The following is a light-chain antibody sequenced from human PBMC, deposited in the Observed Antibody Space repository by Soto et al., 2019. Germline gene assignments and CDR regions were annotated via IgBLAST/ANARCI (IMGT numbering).Light chain of an antibody. J-gene: IGKJ4*01. V-gene: IGKV3-20*01. CDR1: QSVSSSY. Sequence: EIVLTQSPGTLSLSPGERATLSCRASQSVSSSYLAWYQQKPGQAPRLLIYGASSRATGIPDRFSGSGSGTDFTLTISRLEPDDFAVYYCQQYGSSPLTCGGGTKVEIK. CDR2: GAS. CDR3: QQYGSSPLT.